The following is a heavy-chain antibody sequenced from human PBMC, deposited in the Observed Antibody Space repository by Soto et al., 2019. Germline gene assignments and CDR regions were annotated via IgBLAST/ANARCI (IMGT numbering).Heavy chain of an antibody. Sequence: EVQLVESGGGLVQPGGSLRLSCAASGLIFSDYHMDWVRQAPGKGLEWVGRIRRKANSYTTEYAASVKGRFTISRDDSKTSLYLQMNSLKTEDTAVYYCALLGGCSGGSNDMDVWGQGTTVTVSS. CDR3: ALLGGCSGGSNDMDV. D-gene: IGHD6-19*01. CDR2: IRRKANSYTT. V-gene: IGHV3-72*01. J-gene: IGHJ6*02. CDR1: GLIFSDYH.